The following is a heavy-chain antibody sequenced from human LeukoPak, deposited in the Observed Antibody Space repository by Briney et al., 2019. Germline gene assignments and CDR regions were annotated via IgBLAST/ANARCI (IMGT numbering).Heavy chain of an antibody. V-gene: IGHV3-23*01. J-gene: IGHJ4*02. D-gene: IGHD3-22*01. CDR1: GITLSNYG. Sequence: SGGSLRLSCAASGITLSNYGMSWVRQAPGKGLEWVAGISDSGGSTNYADSVKGRFTISRDNPKNTLYLQMNSLRAEDTAVYFCAKRGVVIRVILVGFHKEAYYFDSWGQGALVTVSS. CDR2: ISDSGGST. CDR3: AKRGVVIRVILVGFHKEAYYFDS.